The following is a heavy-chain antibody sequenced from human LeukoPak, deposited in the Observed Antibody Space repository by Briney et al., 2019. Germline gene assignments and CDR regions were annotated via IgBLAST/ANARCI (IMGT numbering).Heavy chain of an antibody. CDR1: GGSIGSYN. V-gene: IGHV4-59*01. CDR2: TYYSGTT. CDR3: ARGGCDGGTCFRHYYYMEV. Sequence: SENLSLTCSVYGGSIGSYNWSWLRQPPGKGLEWIGNTYYSGTTNYNHSLKSRAIISVDRTKNPVSLRRTPVTAADTAMYYCARGGCDGGTCFRHYYYMEVWGKGTTVTVSS. J-gene: IGHJ6*03. D-gene: IGHD2-21*01.